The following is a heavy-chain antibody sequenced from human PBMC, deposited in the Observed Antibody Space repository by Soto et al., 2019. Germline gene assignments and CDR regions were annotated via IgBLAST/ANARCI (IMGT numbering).Heavy chain of an antibody. J-gene: IGHJ2*01. V-gene: IGHV1-18*01. D-gene: IGHD6-6*01. CDR3: ARDSFPYSRSGYWYFDL. CDR2: ISAYNGNT. Sequence: QVQLVQSGAEVKKPGASVKVSCKASGYTFTSYGISWGRQAPGQGREWMGWISAYNGNTNYAQKLQGRVTMTTDTSTSTAYMELRSLRADDTDVYYGARDSFPYSRSGYWYFDLWGRGTLVTVSS. CDR1: GYTFTSYG.